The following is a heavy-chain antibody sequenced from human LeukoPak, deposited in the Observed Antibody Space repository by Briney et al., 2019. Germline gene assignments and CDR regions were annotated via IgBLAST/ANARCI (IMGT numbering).Heavy chain of an antibody. D-gene: IGHD4-23*01. CDR3: ASTTTVVTPSDYYHGMDV. J-gene: IGHJ6*02. CDR1: GGSISSSSYY. V-gene: IGHV4-39*01. Sequence: SETLSLTCTVSGGSISSSSYYWGWIRQPPGKGLEWIGSIYYSGSTYYNPSLKSRVTISVDTSKNQFSLKLSSVTAADTAVYYCASTTTVVTPSDYYHGMDVWGQGTTVTVSS. CDR2: IYYSGST.